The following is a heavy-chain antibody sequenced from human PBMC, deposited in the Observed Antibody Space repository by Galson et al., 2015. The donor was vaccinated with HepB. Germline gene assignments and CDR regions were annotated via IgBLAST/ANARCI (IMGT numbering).Heavy chain of an antibody. CDR1: GFTFSSYS. CDR2: ISSSSSYI. J-gene: IGHJ6*02. Sequence: SLRLSCAASGFTFSSYSMNWVRQAPGKGLEWVSSISSSSSYIYYADSVKGRFTISRDNAKNSLYLQMNSLRAEDTAVYYCARGGYSYGFPYYYGMDVWGQGTTVTVSS. D-gene: IGHD5-18*01. CDR3: ARGGYSYGFPYYYGMDV. V-gene: IGHV3-21*01.